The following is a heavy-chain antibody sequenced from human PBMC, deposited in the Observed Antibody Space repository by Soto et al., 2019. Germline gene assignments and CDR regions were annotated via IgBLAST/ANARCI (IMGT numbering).Heavy chain of an antibody. CDR3: ARSTNDYGDRH. J-gene: IGHJ4*02. CDR2: LNPNSGNT. D-gene: IGHD4-17*01. V-gene: IGHV1-8*01. CDR1: GYTFTSYD. Sequence: QVQLVQSGAEVKKPGASVKVSCKASGYTFTSYDINWVRQATGQGLVWMGWLNPNSGNTGYDQKGQGRFTMPRNTSISTAYMELSSLRSEDTAVYYCARSTNDYGDRHWGQGTLVTVSS.